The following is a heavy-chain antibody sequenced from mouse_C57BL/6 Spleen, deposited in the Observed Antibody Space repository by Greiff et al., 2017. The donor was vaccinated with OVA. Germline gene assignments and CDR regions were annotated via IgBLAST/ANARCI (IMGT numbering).Heavy chain of an antibody. Sequence: EVQLQQSGPELVKPGASVKISCKASGYTFTDYYMNWVKQSHGKSLEWIGDINPNNGGTSYNQKFKGKATLTVDKSSSTAYMELRSLTSEDSAVYYCARGGANWPFDYWGQGTTLTVSS. V-gene: IGHV1-26*01. CDR2: INPNNGGT. CDR1: GYTFTDYY. CDR3: ARGGANWPFDY. J-gene: IGHJ2*01. D-gene: IGHD4-1*01.